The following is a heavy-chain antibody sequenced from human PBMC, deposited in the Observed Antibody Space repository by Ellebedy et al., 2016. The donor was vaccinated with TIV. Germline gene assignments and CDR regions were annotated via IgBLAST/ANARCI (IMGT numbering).Heavy chain of an antibody. CDR1: GFTFSSNW. Sequence: PGGSLRLSCAASGFTFSSNWMHWVRQAPGKGLVWVSRINSDGSSTSYADSVKGRFTISRDNAKNTLYLQMNSLRAEDTALYYCARNRYCSAGDCYALGYWGQGTLVTVSS. CDR2: INSDGSST. CDR3: ARNRYCSAGDCYALGY. J-gene: IGHJ4*02. D-gene: IGHD2-15*01. V-gene: IGHV3-74*01.